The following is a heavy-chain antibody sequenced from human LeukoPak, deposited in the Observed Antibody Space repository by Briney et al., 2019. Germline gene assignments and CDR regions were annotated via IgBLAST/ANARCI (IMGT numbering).Heavy chain of an antibody. CDR3: ARGREDIVVVPAAILGY. Sequence: GGSLRLSCAASGFTFSSYSMNWVRQAPGKGLEWVSYISSSSSTIYYADSVKGRFTISRDNAKNSLYLQMNSLRAEDTAVYYCARGREDIVVVPAAILGYWGQGTLVTVSS. J-gene: IGHJ4*02. D-gene: IGHD2-2*02. CDR2: ISSSSSTI. V-gene: IGHV3-48*04. CDR1: GFTFSSYS.